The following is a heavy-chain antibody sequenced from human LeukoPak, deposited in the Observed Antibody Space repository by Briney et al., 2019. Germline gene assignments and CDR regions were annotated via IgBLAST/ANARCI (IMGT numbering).Heavy chain of an antibody. J-gene: IGHJ4*02. CDR3: AKAPVGSGYLGLGY. Sequence: GGSLRLSCAASGFTFSSYGMSWVRQAPGKGLEWVSAISGSGGSTYYADSVKGRFAISRDNSKNTLYLQMNSLRAEDTAVYYCAKAPVGSGYLGLGYWGQGTLVTVSS. CDR1: GFTFSSYG. D-gene: IGHD3-22*01. CDR2: ISGSGGST. V-gene: IGHV3-23*01.